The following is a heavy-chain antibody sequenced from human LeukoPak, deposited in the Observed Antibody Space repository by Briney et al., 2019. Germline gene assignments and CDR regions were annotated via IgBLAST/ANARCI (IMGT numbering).Heavy chain of an antibody. Sequence: PGGSLRLSCAASGFAFSTYSMNWVRQAPGKGLEWVSYITSISSTIYYADSVRGRFTISRDNARNSLYLQMNSLRADDTAVYYXARXPPRHGLPNAFDIWGQGTMVTVSS. CDR3: ARXPPRHGLPNAFDI. V-gene: IGHV3-48*01. J-gene: IGHJ3*02. D-gene: IGHD3/OR15-3a*01. CDR2: ITSISSTI. CDR1: GFAFSTYS.